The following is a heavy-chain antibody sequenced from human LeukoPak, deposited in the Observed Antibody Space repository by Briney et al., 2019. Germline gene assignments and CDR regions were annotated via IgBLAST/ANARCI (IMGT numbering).Heavy chain of an antibody. Sequence: GGTLRLSCAASGFTFSRNGMSWVRQAPGKGLDWVSGISAGGGSTYYADSVKGRFTISRDNSKNALYLQMNSLRGEDMAVYYCARAERDWFDPWGQGTLVTVSS. CDR1: GFTFSRNG. J-gene: IGHJ5*02. CDR3: ARAERDWFDP. CDR2: ISAGGGST. V-gene: IGHV3-23*01.